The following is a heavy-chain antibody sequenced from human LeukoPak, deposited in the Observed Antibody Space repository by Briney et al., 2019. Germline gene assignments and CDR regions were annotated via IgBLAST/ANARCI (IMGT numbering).Heavy chain of an antibody. Sequence: VASVKVSCKASGYTFTSYGMHWVRQAPGQRREWMGWINAGNGNTKYSQKFQGRVTITRDTSASTAYMELSSLRSEDTAVYYCARSANSYGYFDYWGQGTLVTVSS. J-gene: IGHJ4*02. CDR3: ARSANSYGYFDY. D-gene: IGHD5-18*01. CDR1: GYTFTSYG. CDR2: INAGNGNT. V-gene: IGHV1-3*01.